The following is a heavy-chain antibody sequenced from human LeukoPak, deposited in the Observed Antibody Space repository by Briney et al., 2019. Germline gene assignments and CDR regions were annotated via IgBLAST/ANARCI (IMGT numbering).Heavy chain of an antibody. V-gene: IGHV4-59*12. CDR3: AYGPGTGTIDY. CDR2: IYYSGST. J-gene: IGHJ4*02. CDR1: GGSISSYY. Sequence: SETLSLTCTVSGGSISSYYWSWIRQPPGKGLEWIGYIYYSGSTNYNPSLKSRVTMSVDTSKNQFSLKLSSVTAADTAVYYCAYGPGTGTIDYWGQGTLVTVSS. D-gene: IGHD3-10*01.